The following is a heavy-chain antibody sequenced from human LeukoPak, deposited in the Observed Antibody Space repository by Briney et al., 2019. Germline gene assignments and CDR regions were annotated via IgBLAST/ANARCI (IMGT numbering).Heavy chain of an antibody. D-gene: IGHD2-15*01. J-gene: IGHJ4*02. CDR2: IYYSGST. Sequence: SETLSLTCTVSGGSISSSSYYWGWIRQPPGKGLEWIGSIYYSGSTYYNPSLKSRVTISVDTSKNQFSLKLSSVTAPEPAVYYCAGLLGYCCGGRCYCDHWGQGTLGTVSS. CDR3: AGLLGYCCGGRCYCDH. V-gene: IGHV4-39*01. CDR1: GGSISSSSYY.